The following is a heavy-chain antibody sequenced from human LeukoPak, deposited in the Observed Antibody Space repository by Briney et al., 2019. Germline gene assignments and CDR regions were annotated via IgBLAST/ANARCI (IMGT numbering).Heavy chain of an antibody. Sequence: ASVKISCKVSGYTFTDYYMHWVQQAPGKGLEWMGLVDPEDGETIYAEKFQGRVTITADTSTDTAYMELSSLRSEDTAVYYCATDRRDRESSDLLDWGQGTPVTVSS. J-gene: IGHJ4*02. CDR1: GYTFTDYY. CDR2: VDPEDGET. CDR3: ATDRRDRESSDLLD. D-gene: IGHD5-24*01. V-gene: IGHV1-69-2*01.